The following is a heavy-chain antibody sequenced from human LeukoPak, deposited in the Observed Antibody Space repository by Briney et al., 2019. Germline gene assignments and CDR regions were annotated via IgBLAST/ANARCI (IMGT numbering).Heavy chain of an antibody. J-gene: IGHJ5*02. CDR3: ARGVGDPNWFDP. CDR1: GGSISSYY. D-gene: IGHD1-26*01. V-gene: IGHV4-59*08. Sequence: SETLSLTCTVSGGSISSYYWSWIRQPPGKGLEWIGYIYYSGSTNYNPSLKSRVTISVDTSKNQFSLKLSSVTAADTAVYYCARGVGDPNWFDPWGQGTLVTVSS. CDR2: IYYSGST.